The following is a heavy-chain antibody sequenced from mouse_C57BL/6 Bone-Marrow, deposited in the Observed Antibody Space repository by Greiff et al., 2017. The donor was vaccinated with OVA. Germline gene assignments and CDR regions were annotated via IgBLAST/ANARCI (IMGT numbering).Heavy chain of an antibody. V-gene: IGHV1-54*01. D-gene: IGHD2-1*01. Sequence: QVQLQQSGAELVRPGTSVKVSCKASGYAFTHYLIEWVKQRPGQGLEWIGVINPGRGGTNYNEKFKGKATLTADKSSSTAYMQLSSLTSEDSAVYFCASRNGNSWFAYWGQGTLVTVSA. CDR1: GYAFTHYL. CDR2: INPGRGGT. CDR3: ASRNGNSWFAY. J-gene: IGHJ3*01.